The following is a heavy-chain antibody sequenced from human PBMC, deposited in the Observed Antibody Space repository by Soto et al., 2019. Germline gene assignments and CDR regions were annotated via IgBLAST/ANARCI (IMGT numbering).Heavy chain of an antibody. V-gene: IGHV3-30-3*01. CDR1: GVTFSNYA. CDR2: VSSDGSSQ. J-gene: IGHJ4*02. CDR3: EGEAFES. Sequence: GGSLGLSCAASGVTFSNYALHWVGQAPGKGLEWVAVVSSDGSSQYCAVSVKGRFTISRDNSKNTLYLQMNSLRTEDTAIYYCEGEAFESWGQGTLVTVSS.